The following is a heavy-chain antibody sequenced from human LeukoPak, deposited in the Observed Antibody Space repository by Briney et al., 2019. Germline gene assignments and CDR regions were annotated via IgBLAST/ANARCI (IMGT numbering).Heavy chain of an antibody. J-gene: IGHJ5*02. Sequence: PSETLSLTCAVYGGSFSGYYWSWIRQPPGKGLEWIGEINHSGSTNYNPSLKSRVTISVDTSKNQFSLKLSSVTAADTAVYYCARGLGSYYYGSGSRTSTWFDPWGQGTLVTVSS. D-gene: IGHD3-10*01. CDR2: INHSGST. CDR1: GGSFSGYY. CDR3: ARGLGSYYYGSGSRTSTWFDP. V-gene: IGHV4-34*01.